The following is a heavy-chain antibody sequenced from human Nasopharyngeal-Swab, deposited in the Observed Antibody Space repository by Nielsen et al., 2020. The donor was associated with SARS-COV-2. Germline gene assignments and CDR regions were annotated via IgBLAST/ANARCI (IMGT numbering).Heavy chain of an antibody. D-gene: IGHD5-18*01. CDR2: IYYSGSI. V-gene: IGHV4-59*13. CDR3: ARGAEYSYGYYAFDI. Sequence: SETLSLTCTVSGGSISYYYWTWIRQPPGKGLEGIGYIYYSGSIHYNPSLKSRVTISLDTSKNQFSLRLSSLTAADTAVYYCARGAEYSYGYYAFDIWGPGTMVTVSS. J-gene: IGHJ3*02. CDR1: GGSISYYY.